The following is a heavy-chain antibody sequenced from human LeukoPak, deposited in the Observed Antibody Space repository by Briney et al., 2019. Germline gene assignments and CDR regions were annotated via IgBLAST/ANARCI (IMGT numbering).Heavy chain of an antibody. CDR1: GFTFSDYY. Sequence: GGSLRLSCAASGFTFSDYYMSWIRQAPGKGLEWVSYISSSGSTIYYADSVKGRFTVSRDNAKNSLYLQMNSLRAEDTAVYYCAREKAQTNFDYWGQGTLVTVSS. J-gene: IGHJ4*02. V-gene: IGHV3-11*04. CDR2: ISSSGSTI. CDR3: AREKAQTNFDY.